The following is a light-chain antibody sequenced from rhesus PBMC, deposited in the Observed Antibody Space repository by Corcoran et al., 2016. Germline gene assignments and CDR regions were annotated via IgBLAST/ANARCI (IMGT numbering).Light chain of an antibody. CDR3: QHGYGTPYS. Sequence: DIQMTQSPSSLSASVGDRVTITCRASENVNNYLNWYQQKTGKAPKLLIYKASTLQSGVPSRFSGSGSGTDDTFTISSLQPEDVATYYCQHGYGTPYSFGQGTKVEIK. V-gene: IGKV1-74*01. J-gene: IGKJ2*01. CDR2: KAS. CDR1: ENVNNY.